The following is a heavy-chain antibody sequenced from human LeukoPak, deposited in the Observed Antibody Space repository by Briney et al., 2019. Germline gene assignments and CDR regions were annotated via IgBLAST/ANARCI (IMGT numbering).Heavy chain of an antibody. V-gene: IGHV3-43*02. J-gene: IGHJ4*02. CDR3: AKDLAGGRGWYYFDY. Sequence: PGGSLRLSCAASGFTFDDYAMHWVRQAPEKGLEWVSLISGDGGSTYYADSVKGRFTISRDNSKNSPYLQMNSLRTEDTALYYCAKDLAGGRGWYYFDYWGQGTLVTVSS. CDR2: ISGDGGST. D-gene: IGHD2-15*01. CDR1: GFTFDDYA.